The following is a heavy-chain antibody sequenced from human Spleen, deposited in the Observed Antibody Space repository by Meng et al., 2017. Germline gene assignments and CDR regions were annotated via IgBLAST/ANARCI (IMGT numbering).Heavy chain of an antibody. J-gene: IGHJ6*02. V-gene: IGHV5-51*01. CDR3: TSARDGYNMAYFGMDV. D-gene: IGHD5-24*01. Sequence: GESLKISCKASGYIFSNYWIGWVRQMPGKGLEWMGIIYPDDSETRYSPSFQGHVTISADKSVRTAYLQWSSLKASDTAMYYCTSARDGYNMAYFGMDVWGQGTTVTVSS. CDR1: GYIFSNYW. CDR2: IYPDDSET.